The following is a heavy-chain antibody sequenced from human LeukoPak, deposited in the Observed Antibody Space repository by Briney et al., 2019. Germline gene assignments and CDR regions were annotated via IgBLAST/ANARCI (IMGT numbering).Heavy chain of an antibody. Sequence: GESLKISCKGSGYSFTTYWIGWVRQMPGKGLEWMGIIYPGDSGTRYSPSFQGQVTISADKSISTAYLQWSSLKASDTAMYYCARRISMGVAGTYYFDYWGQGTLVTVSS. V-gene: IGHV5-51*01. J-gene: IGHJ4*02. CDR2: IYPGDSGT. D-gene: IGHD6-19*01. CDR3: ARRISMGVAGTYYFDY. CDR1: GYSFTTYW.